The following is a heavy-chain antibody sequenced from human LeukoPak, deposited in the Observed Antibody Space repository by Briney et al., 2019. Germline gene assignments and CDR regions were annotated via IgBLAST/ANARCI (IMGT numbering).Heavy chain of an antibody. CDR3: ARGTRWLSWGY. D-gene: IGHD5-24*01. CDR2: INHSGST. CDR1: GGSISSYY. J-gene: IGHJ4*02. Sequence: SETLSLTCTVSGGSISSYYWSWIRQPPGKGLEWIGEINHSGSTNYNPSLKSRVTISVDTSKNQFSLKLSSVTAADTAVYYCARGTRWLSWGYWGQGTLVTVSS. V-gene: IGHV4-34*01.